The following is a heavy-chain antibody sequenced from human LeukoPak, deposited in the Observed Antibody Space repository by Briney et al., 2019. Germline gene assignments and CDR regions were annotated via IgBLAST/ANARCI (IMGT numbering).Heavy chain of an antibody. V-gene: IGHV3-72*01. D-gene: IGHD3-10*01. CDR3: VAMIRGVGY. J-gene: IGHJ4*02. Sequence: GGSLRLSCAASGFTLSDHEMDWVRQAPGRELEWVGRSRNKVNSYTTKYAASVKGRFTISRDDSKNSLYLQMNSLKSEDTAVYYCVAMIRGVGYWGQGTLATVSP. CDR1: GFTLSDHE. CDR2: SRNKVNSYTT.